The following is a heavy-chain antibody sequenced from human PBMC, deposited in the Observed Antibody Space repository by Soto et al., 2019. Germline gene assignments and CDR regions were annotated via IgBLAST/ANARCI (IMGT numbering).Heavy chain of an antibody. J-gene: IGHJ4*02. Sequence: QVHLVQSGAELKKHGASVKVSCKASGYTFTSYGITWVRQAPGQGLEWMGWISAHNGNTDYAQKLQGRGIVTRDTSTSTAYMELRSLRSDDTAVYYCSRGRYGDYWGQGALVNVSS. CDR1: GYTFTSYG. D-gene: IGHD1-1*01. CDR3: SRGRYGDY. V-gene: IGHV1-18*01. CDR2: ISAHNGNT.